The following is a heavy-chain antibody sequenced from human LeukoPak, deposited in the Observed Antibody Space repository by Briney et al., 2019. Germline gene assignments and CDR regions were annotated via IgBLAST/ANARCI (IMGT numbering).Heavy chain of an antibody. D-gene: IGHD4-11*01. CDR3: AKDAQRGFDYSNSLQY. J-gene: IGHJ4*02. V-gene: IGHV3-33*03. CDR2: IWSDGTNE. Sequence: GRSLRLSCAASGFTFSHFGMHWVRQAPGKGLEWVAVIWSDGTNEYYADSVKGRFSISRDNSKNTVSLQMNSLRTEDTAVYFCAKDAQRGFDYSNSLQYWGQGTLVTVPS. CDR1: GFTFSHFG.